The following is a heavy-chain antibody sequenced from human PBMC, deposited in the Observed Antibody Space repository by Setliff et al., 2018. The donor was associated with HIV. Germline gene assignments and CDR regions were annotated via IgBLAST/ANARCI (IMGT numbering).Heavy chain of an antibody. CDR1: GYTFTDYS. Sequence: ASVKVSCKASGYTFTDYSIHWVRQAPGQSREWMGWISGANGNTKYSQKFQGRVTITRDTSASTAYMELSSLRSEDTAVYYCARAIRQTGTGDYFDYWGQGTLGTVSS. J-gene: IGHJ4*02. V-gene: IGHV1-3*01. CDR3: ARAIRQTGTGDYFDY. CDR2: ISGANGNT. D-gene: IGHD1-1*01.